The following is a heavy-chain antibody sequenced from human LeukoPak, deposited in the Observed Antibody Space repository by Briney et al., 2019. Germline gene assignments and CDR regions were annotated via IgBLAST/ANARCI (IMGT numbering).Heavy chain of an antibody. J-gene: IGHJ4*02. Sequence: GGSLRLSCAASGFTVSSSYMSWVRQAPGKGLEWVSVIYTGGSTYYADSVKGRFTTSRDNSKNTVYLQMNSLRAEDTAVYYCARDSYSNYWGQGTLDTVSS. CDR2: IYTGGST. D-gene: IGHD4-11*01. V-gene: IGHV3-66*01. CDR3: ARDSYSNY. CDR1: GFTVSSSY.